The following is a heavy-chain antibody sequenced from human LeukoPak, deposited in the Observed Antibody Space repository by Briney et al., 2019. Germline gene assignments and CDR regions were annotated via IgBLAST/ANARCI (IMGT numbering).Heavy chain of an antibody. CDR1: GGSISSSSYY. Sequence: SETLSLTCTVSGGSISSSSYYWSWVRQPPGKGLEWIAYIYYSGSTNYNPSLKSRVTISVDTSKNQFSLKLSSVTAADTAVYYCARTEGVATPFDYWGQGTLVTVSS. D-gene: IGHD5-12*01. J-gene: IGHJ4*02. CDR3: ARTEGVATPFDY. CDR2: IYYSGST. V-gene: IGHV4-61*05.